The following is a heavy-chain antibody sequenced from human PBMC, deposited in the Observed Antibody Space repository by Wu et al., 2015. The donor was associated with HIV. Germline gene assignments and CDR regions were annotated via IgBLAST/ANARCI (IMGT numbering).Heavy chain of an antibody. D-gene: IGHD2-15*01. Sequence: QVQLVQSGAEVKKPGSSVKVSCKASGGTFSSYAISWVRQAPGQGLEWMGGIIPIFGTANYAQKFQGRVTITADESTSTAYMELSSLRSEDTAVYYCARDLGYCSGGSCYVFDYWGQGNPGSPSPQ. J-gene: IGHJ4*02. CDR2: IIPIFGTA. V-gene: IGHV1-69*12. CDR3: ARDLGYCSGGSCYVFDY. CDR1: GGTFSSYA.